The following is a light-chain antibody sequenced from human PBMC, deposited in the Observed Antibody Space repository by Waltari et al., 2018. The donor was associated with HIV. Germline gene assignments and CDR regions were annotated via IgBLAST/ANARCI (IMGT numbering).Light chain of an antibody. V-gene: IGLV1-51*02. Sequence: QSVLTQPPSISAAPGQRITISCSGSISNIGTNSVSWYQQVPGTAPKLLIYENDKRPSGSPDRVSGSKSDTSATLGISGFRTGDEADYYCATWDSRLNSYVFGSGTTVIVL. J-gene: IGLJ1*01. CDR3: ATWDSRLNSYV. CDR2: END. CDR1: ISNIGTNS.